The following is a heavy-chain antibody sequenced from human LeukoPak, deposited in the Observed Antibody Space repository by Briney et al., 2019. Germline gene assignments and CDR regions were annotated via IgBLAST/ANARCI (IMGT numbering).Heavy chain of an antibody. Sequence: SETLSLTCTVSGGSISSSSYYWGWIRQPPGKGLEWIGSIYYSGSTYYNPSLKSRVTISVDTSKNQFSLKLSSVTAADTAVYYCARDRPIVVVPAAITHPSKEFDPWGQGTLVTVSS. J-gene: IGHJ5*02. D-gene: IGHD2-2*02. V-gene: IGHV4-39*07. CDR2: IYYSGST. CDR1: GGSISSSSYY. CDR3: ARDRPIVVVPAAITHPSKEFDP.